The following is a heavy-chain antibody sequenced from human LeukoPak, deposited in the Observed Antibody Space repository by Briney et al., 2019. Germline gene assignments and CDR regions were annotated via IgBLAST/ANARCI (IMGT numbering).Heavy chain of an antibody. V-gene: IGHV3-30-3*01. CDR2: ISYDGSNK. CDR3: AQGVSGGSFN. D-gene: IGHD2-15*01. Sequence: GGSLRLSCAASGFTFSSYAMHWVRQAPGKGLGWVAVISYDGSNKYYADSVKGRFTISRDNSKNTLYLQMNSLRAEDTAVYYCAQGVSGGSFNWGQGTLVTVSS. CDR1: GFTFSSYA. J-gene: IGHJ4*02.